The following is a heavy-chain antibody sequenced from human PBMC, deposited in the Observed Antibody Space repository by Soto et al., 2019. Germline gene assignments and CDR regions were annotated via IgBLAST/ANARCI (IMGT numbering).Heavy chain of an antibody. CDR2: VNTDGSRT. V-gene: IGHV3-74*01. D-gene: IGHD3-10*01. CDR1: GFTFSNYW. CDR3: ARVKSGSYDWFDP. J-gene: IGHJ5*02. Sequence: GGSLRLSCAASGFTFSNYWMHWVRQAPGKGLMWVSRVNTDGSRTTYADSVKGRFAISRDNAKNTLYLQMNSLRAEDTAVYYGARVKSGSYDWFDPWGQGTLVTVAS.